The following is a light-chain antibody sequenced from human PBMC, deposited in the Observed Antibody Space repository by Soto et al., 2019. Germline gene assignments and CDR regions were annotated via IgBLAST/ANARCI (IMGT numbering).Light chain of an antibody. Sequence: DIQMTQSPSTLSASVRDRVTITCRASQRINTWLAWYQQKPGKAPKLLIYQASGLKSGVSSRFSGSGSGTEFTLPISSLQPDDFATYYCQQYNTYPYTFGQGTKLEI. CDR2: QAS. J-gene: IGKJ2*01. V-gene: IGKV1-5*03. CDR1: QRINTW. CDR3: QQYNTYPYT.